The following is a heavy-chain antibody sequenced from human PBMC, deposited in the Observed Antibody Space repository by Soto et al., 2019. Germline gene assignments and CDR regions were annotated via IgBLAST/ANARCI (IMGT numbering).Heavy chain of an antibody. V-gene: IGHV1-69*01. CDR3: ASGASRWYPYFFDS. J-gene: IGHJ4*02. Sequence: QAQVVQSGAEVRKPGSSVKLSCKASEGTFNRYAIAWVRQAPGQGLEWMGGIIPYYNTLNYAQKFKDRVTITADDSTNTVYMELSSRRSDDTAVYFCASGASRWYPYFFDSWAQGTLVTVSS. D-gene: IGHD6-13*01. CDR2: IIPYYNTL. CDR1: EGTFNRYA.